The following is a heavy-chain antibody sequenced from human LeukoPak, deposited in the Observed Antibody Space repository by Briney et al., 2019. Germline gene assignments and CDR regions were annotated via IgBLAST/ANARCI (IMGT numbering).Heavy chain of an antibody. CDR2: IRYDGSKK. V-gene: IGHV3-30*02. CDR3: ARDFDDTSGHYYYLPEY. Sequence: GGSILSSSGASGFTFRRNGRQWGRQAPGKGLEGVTFIRYDGSKKFYRDAVRGGVTISSDNSKNMVYLHMNSLRVEDTAVYYCARDFDDTSGHYYYLPEYWGQGILVTVSS. CDR1: GFTFRRNG. D-gene: IGHD3-22*01. J-gene: IGHJ4*02.